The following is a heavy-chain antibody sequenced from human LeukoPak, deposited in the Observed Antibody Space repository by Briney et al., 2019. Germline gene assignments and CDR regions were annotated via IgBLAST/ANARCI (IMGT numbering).Heavy chain of an antibody. D-gene: IGHD1-26*01. V-gene: IGHV1-2*02. J-gene: IGHJ4*02. CDR1: GYTFTGYY. Sequence: ASVKVSCKASGYTFTGYYMHWVRQAPGQGLEWMGWINPNSGGTNYAQKFQGRITMTRDTSISTAYMELSRLRSDDTAVYYCARTDSGSYSVEFDYWGQGTLATVSS. CDR3: ARTDSGSYSVEFDY. CDR2: INPNSGGT.